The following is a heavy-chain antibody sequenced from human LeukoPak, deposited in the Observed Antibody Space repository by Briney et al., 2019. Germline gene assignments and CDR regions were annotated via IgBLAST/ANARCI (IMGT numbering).Heavy chain of an antibody. CDR3: ARGTDILSGYPKPYYFDY. J-gene: IGHJ4*02. CDR1: GGSFSGYY. V-gene: IGHV4-34*01. Sequence: SETLSLTCAVYGGSFSGYYWSWIRQPPGKGLEWMGEINHSGSTNYNPSLKSRVTISVDTSKNHFSQKLSPVTAADTAVYYCARGTDILSGYPKPYYFDYWGQGTLVTVSS. D-gene: IGHD3-9*01. CDR2: INHSGST.